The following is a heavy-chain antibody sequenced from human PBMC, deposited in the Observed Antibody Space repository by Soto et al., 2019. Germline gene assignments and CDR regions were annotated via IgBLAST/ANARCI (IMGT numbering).Heavy chain of an antibody. V-gene: IGHV3-30*18. Sequence: PGGSLRLSCAASGFTFSRSGMHWVRQAPGKGLEWVALISYDGSNKYYADSVKGRFTISRDNSKDTLYLQMNSLRPEDTAVYYCAKDMGRAAAGTFDYWGQGTLVTVSS. CDR1: GFTFSRSG. CDR3: AKDMGRAAAGTFDY. J-gene: IGHJ4*02. CDR2: ISYDGSNK. D-gene: IGHD6-13*01.